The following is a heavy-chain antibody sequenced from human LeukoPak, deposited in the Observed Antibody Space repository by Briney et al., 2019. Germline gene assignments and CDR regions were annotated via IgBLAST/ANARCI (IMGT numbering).Heavy chain of an antibody. Sequence: PGGSLRLSCAASGFTFSSYGMHWVRQAPGKGLEWVAFIRYDGSKKYYADSVKGRFTISRDNSKNTLYLQMNSLRAEDTAVYYCAKSYDFWSGYYTDDAFDIWGQGTMVTVSS. CDR3: AKSYDFWSGYYTDDAFDI. CDR1: GFTFSSYG. CDR2: IRYDGSKK. D-gene: IGHD3-3*01. J-gene: IGHJ3*02. V-gene: IGHV3-30*02.